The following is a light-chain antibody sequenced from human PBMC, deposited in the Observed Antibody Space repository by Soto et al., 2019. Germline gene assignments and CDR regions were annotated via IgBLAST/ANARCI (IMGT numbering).Light chain of an antibody. CDR1: QGISNY. Sequence: DIQMTQSPSSLSASVGDRVTITCQASQGISNYLNWYQQQPGIAPKLLIYDASNLETGVPSRFSGSGFGTDFTFTICSLQPEDIGTYYCQQFDTLPYSFGQGTKLEIK. CDR3: QQFDTLPYS. J-gene: IGKJ2*03. V-gene: IGKV1-33*01. CDR2: DAS.